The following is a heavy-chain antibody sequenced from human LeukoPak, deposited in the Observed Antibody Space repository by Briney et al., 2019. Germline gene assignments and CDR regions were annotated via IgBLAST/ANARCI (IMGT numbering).Heavy chain of an antibody. J-gene: IGHJ4*02. Sequence: GGSLRLSCAASGFTFSNYWMHWVRQAPGKGLVWVSRLNTDGTTTSYADSVKGRFTISRDNAKNTLYLLLNSLRAEDTAVYYCARELSDFWSGYVDYWGQGTLVTVSS. CDR3: ARELSDFWSGYVDY. CDR2: LNTDGTTT. D-gene: IGHD3-3*01. CDR1: GFTFSNYW. V-gene: IGHV3-74*01.